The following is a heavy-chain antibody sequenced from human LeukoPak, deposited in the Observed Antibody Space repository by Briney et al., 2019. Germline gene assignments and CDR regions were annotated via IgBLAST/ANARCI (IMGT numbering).Heavy chain of an antibody. Sequence: SETLSLTCTVSGGSISSYYGSWVRQPAGKGLEWIGRIYTSGSTNYNPSLTTRVTMSVDTSKNQFSLKLSSVTAADTAVYYCARDLGWLGDYWGQGTLVTVSS. CDR2: IYTSGST. V-gene: IGHV4-4*07. CDR3: ARDLGWLGDY. D-gene: IGHD3-9*01. CDR1: GGSISSYY. J-gene: IGHJ4*02.